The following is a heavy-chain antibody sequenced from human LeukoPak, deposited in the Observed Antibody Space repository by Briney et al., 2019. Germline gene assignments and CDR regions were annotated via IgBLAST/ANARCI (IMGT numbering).Heavy chain of an antibody. J-gene: IGHJ4*02. V-gene: IGHV3-64D*06. CDR1: GFTFSGYA. CDR2: ISGNGGST. D-gene: IGHD3-10*01. CDR3: VRGFTYYYGSGSYVDY. Sequence: GGSLRLSCSASGFTFSGYAMYWVRQAPGKGLEYVSAISGNGGSTYYADSVKGRFSISRDNSKNTLYLQMSSLRAEDTAVYYCVRGFTYYYGSGSYVDYWGQGTLVTVSS.